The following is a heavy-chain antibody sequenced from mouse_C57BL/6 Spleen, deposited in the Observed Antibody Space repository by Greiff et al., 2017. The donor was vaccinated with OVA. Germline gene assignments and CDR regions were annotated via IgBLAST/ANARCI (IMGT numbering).Heavy chain of an antibody. V-gene: IGHV1-15*01. CDR3: TGRNSNYRWYFDV. CDR2: IDPETGGT. J-gene: IGHJ1*03. CDR1: GYTFTDYE. D-gene: IGHD2-5*01. Sequence: QVQLKQSGAELVRPGASVTLSCKASGYTFTDYEMHWVKQTPVHGLEWIGAIDPETGGTAYNQKFKGKAILTADKSSSTAYMELLSLTSEDSAVYYFTGRNSNYRWYFDVWGTGTTVTVSS.